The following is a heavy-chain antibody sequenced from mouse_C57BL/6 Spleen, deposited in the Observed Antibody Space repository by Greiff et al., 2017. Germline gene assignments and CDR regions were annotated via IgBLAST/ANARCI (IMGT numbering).Heavy chain of an antibody. J-gene: IGHJ2*01. CDR1: GFNIKDDY. CDR2: IDPENGDT. D-gene: IGHD2-1*01. Sequence: EVQLQQSGAELVRPGASVKLSCTASGFNIKDDYMHWVKQRPEQGLEWIGWIDPENGDTEYASKFQGKATITADTSSNTAYLQLSSLTSEDTAVYYCTTYYGNYGGYWGQGTTLTVSS. CDR3: TTYYGNYGGY. V-gene: IGHV14-4*01.